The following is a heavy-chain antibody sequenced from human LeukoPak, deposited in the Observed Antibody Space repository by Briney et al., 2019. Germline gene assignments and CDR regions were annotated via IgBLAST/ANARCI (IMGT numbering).Heavy chain of an antibody. V-gene: IGHV1-69*06. D-gene: IGHD3-16*02. CDR1: GGTFSSYA. Sequence: SVKVSCKASGGTFSSYAISWVRQAPGQGLEWMGGIIPIFGTANYAQKFQGRVTITADKSTSTAYMELSSLRSEDTAVYYCARAIVEPYTGYYGMDVRGKGTTVTVSS. CDR2: IIPIFGTA. CDR3: ARAIVEPYTGYYGMDV. J-gene: IGHJ6*04.